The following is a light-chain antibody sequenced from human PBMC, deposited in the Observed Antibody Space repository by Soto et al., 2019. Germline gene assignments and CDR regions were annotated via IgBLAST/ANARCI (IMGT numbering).Light chain of an antibody. CDR2: DAS. V-gene: IGKV3-11*01. CDR1: ESVSSY. J-gene: IGKJ1*01. CDR3: QQRYNWPPT. Sequence: EIVFTQSPATPSFSPGEKATPSCRARESVSSYLAWYQQRPGQGPRLLIFDASNRQYGIPARFSGSGSGTDLTLTISSLEPEDFAVYYCQQRYNWPPTFGQGTKVDIK.